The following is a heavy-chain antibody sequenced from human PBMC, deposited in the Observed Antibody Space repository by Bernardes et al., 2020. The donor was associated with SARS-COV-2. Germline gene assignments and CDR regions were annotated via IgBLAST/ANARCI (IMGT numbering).Heavy chain of an antibody. CDR3: ARDPQRNWNDGEGGYYYGMDV. V-gene: IGHV3-21*01. CDR1: GFTFSTYS. D-gene: IGHD1-1*01. CDR2: INSSSNYI. Sequence: SLRLSGAASGFTFSTYSMNWVRHAPVKGREWVSSINSSSNYIYYADSVKGRFTISRDNAKNSLYLQMNSLRAEDTAVYYCARDPQRNWNDGEGGYYYGMDVWGQGTTVTVSS. J-gene: IGHJ6*02.